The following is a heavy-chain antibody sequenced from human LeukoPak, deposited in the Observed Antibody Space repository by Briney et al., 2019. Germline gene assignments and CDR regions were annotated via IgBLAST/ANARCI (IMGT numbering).Heavy chain of an antibody. Sequence: SETLSLSCTVSGDSISSYYWSWIRQPPGKGLEWIGYIYTSGGTNYIPSLKGRVTISIDTSKNQFSLKLSSVTAADSAVYYCARLTRLSTSPDRYYLDYWGQGTLVTVSS. V-gene: IGHV4-4*09. D-gene: IGHD6-6*01. CDR3: ARLTRLSTSPDRYYLDY. J-gene: IGHJ4*02. CDR1: GDSISSYY. CDR2: IYTSGGT.